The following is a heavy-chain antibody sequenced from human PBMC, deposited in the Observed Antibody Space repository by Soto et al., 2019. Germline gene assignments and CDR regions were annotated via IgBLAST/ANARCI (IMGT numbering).Heavy chain of an antibody. Sequence: GGSLRLSCAASGFTFSSYGMHWVRQAPGKGLEWVAVIWYDGSNKYYADSVKGRFTISRDNSKNTLYLQMNSLRAEDTAVYYCARVRYDYVWGSYRPPEQTFDYWGQGTLVTVSS. CDR3: ARVRYDYVWGSYRPPEQTFDY. J-gene: IGHJ4*02. D-gene: IGHD3-16*02. CDR1: GFTFSSYG. V-gene: IGHV3-33*01. CDR2: IWYDGSNK.